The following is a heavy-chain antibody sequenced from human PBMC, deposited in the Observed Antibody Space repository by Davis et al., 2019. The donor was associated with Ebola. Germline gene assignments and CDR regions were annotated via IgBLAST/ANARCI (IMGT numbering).Heavy chain of an antibody. Sequence: KVSCKGSGCSFTSYWIAWVRQMPGKGLEWMGIIYPGDSDTRYSPSFRGQVTISADKSFSTAYLQWSGLKASDTAMYYCARMGKSYYDSLWDYWGQGTLVTVSS. CDR3: ARMGKSYYDSLWDY. CDR2: IYPGDSDT. D-gene: IGHD3-10*01. V-gene: IGHV5-51*01. J-gene: IGHJ4*02. CDR1: GCSFTSYW.